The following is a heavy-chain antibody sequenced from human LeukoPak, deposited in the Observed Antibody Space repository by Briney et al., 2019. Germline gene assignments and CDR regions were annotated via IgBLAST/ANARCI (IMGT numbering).Heavy chain of an antibody. CDR3: ARDGSSHIDY. CDR2: IWYDGSNK. Sequence: GRSLRLSCAASGYSFSNYGMHWVRQAPGRGLEWVAAIWYDGSNKYYADSVKGRFTISRDNSKNTLYLQVNSLRAEDTAVYYCARDGSSHIDYWGQGTLVTVSS. V-gene: IGHV3-33*01. J-gene: IGHJ4*02. CDR1: GYSFSNYG.